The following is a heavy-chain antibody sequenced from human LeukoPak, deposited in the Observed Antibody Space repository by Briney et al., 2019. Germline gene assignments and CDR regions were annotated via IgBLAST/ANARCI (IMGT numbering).Heavy chain of an antibody. J-gene: IGHJ4*02. CDR3: AKVDYDSSGPYYFDY. V-gene: IGHV4-59*01. CDR1: GGSISSYY. CDR2: IYYSGST. Sequence: SETLSLTCTVSGGSISSYYWSWIRQPPGKGLEWIGYIYYSGSTNYNPSLKSRVTISVDTSKNQFSLKLSSVTAADTAVYYCAKVDYDSSGPYYFDYWGQGTLVTVSS. D-gene: IGHD3-22*01.